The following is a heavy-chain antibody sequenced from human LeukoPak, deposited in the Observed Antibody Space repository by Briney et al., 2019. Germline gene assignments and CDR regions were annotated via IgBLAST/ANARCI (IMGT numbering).Heavy chain of an antibody. CDR2: IWYDGSNK. CDR3: ARDQGFTAAGVDY. D-gene: IGHD6-13*01. CDR1: GFTFSSYG. V-gene: IGHV3-33*01. J-gene: IGHJ4*02. Sequence: GRSLRLSCAASGFTFSSYGMHWVRQAPGKGLEWVAVIWYDGSNKYYADSMKGRFTISRDNSKNTLYLQMNSLRAEDTAVYYCARDQGFTAAGVDYWGQGTLVTVSS.